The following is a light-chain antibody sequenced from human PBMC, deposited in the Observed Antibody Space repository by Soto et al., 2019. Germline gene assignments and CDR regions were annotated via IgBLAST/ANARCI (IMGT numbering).Light chain of an antibody. CDR3: QQRRSWPLT. CDR2: DGS. V-gene: IGKV3-11*01. J-gene: IGKJ4*01. CDR1: QSISSY. Sequence: EIVLTQSPATLSLSPGERATLSCRASQSISSYLAWYQQKPSQAPRLLIYDGSNRATGIPARFSGSGSETDFTLTISSLEPEDFASYYCQQRRSWPLTFGGGTKVEIK.